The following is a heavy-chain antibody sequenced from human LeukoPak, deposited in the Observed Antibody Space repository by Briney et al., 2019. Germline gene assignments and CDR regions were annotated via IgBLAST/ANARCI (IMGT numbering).Heavy chain of an antibody. CDR1: GYTFTSYG. Sequence: ASVKVSCKASGYTFTSYGISWVRQAPGQGLEWMGWISAYNGNTNYAQKLQGRVTMTTDTSTSTAYMELRSLRSDDTAVYYCARLMSGYYYYYYMDAWGKGTTVTVSS. J-gene: IGHJ6*03. CDR3: ARLMSGYYYYYYMDA. D-gene: IGHD2-8*01. CDR2: ISAYNGNT. V-gene: IGHV1-18*01.